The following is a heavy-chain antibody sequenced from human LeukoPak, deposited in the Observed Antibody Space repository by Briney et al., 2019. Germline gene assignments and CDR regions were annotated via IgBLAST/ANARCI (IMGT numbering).Heavy chain of an antibody. J-gene: IGHJ4*02. D-gene: IGHD2-15*01. V-gene: IGHV4-4*07. CDR3: ARAGVGGSYDFDH. Sequence: PCETLSLLQTGAGASLNLLYRHCTPQPAGKGLEWIGRIYTSGSTNYNPSLKSRVTMSVDTYKNQFSLKLSSVTAADTAVYYCARAGVGGSYDFDHWGQGSPVTVSS. CDR1: GASLNLLY. CDR2: IYTSGST.